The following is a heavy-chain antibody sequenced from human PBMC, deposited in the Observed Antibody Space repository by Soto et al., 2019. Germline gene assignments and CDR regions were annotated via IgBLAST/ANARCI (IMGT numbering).Heavy chain of an antibody. CDR2: LYYSGSA. Sequence: PSETLSLTCTVSGASISGCYYWSWNRQYPGKGLEWIGYLYYSGSAYYNPSLRSRLSISIDTSKNQFSLKLNSMTAADTAVYYCARVPLERYVDYWGQGALVTVSS. J-gene: IGHJ4*02. CDR3: ARVPLERYVDY. D-gene: IGHD1-1*01. CDR1: GASISGCYY. V-gene: IGHV4-31*03.